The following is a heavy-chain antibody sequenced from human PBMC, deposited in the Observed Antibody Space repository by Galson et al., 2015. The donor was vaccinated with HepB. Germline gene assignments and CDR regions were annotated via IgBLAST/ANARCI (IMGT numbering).Heavy chain of an antibody. Sequence: SLRLSCATSGFGLDSYAMHWVRQAPGKGLEWLAVISRDGDSSLYADSVKGRFTISRDNTGNTLYLQMNSLRSDDTAIYYCAYGSGGDFLDNGGQGTLVTGSS. D-gene: IGHD3-10*01. V-gene: IGHV3-30*01. CDR1: GFGLDSYA. CDR3: AYGSGGDFLDN. J-gene: IGHJ4*02. CDR2: ISRDGDSS.